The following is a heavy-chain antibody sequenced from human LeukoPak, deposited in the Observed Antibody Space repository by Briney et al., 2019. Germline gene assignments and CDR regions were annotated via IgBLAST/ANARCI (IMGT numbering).Heavy chain of an antibody. J-gene: IGHJ4*02. Sequence: ASVKVSCKASGYTFTGYYMHWVRQAPGQGLEWMGWINPNSGGTNYAQKFQGWVTMTRDTSISTAYMELSGLRSDDTAVYYCATAIYGSGSYTEPFDYWGQGTLVTVSS. CDR2: INPNSGGT. CDR3: ATAIYGSGSYTEPFDY. CDR1: GYTFTGYY. D-gene: IGHD3-10*01. V-gene: IGHV1-2*04.